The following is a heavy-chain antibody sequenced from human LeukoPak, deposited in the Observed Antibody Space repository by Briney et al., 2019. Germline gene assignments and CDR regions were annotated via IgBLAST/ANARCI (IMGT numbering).Heavy chain of an antibody. V-gene: IGHV1-69*05. Sequence: GASVKVSCKASGGTFSSYAISWVRQATGQGLEWMGGIIPIFGTANYAQKFQGRVTITTDESTSTAYMELSSLRSEDTAVYYCASLLSPPYYYDSSGYYVFDYWGQGTLVTVSS. CDR3: ASLLSPPYYYDSSGYYVFDY. D-gene: IGHD3-22*01. CDR1: GGTFSSYA. J-gene: IGHJ4*02. CDR2: IIPIFGTA.